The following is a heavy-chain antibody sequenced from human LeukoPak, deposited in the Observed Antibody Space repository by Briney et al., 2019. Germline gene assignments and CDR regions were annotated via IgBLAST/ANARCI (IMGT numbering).Heavy chain of an antibody. CDR2: ISSSSSYI. J-gene: IGHJ3*02. CDR1: GFTFSSYS. D-gene: IGHD3-22*01. Sequence: PGGSLRLSCAASGFTFSSYSMKWVRQAPGKGLEWVSSISSSSSYIYYADSVKGRFTISRDNAKNSLYLQMNSLRAEDTAVYYCARDGTYYYDSSGYPQAAFDIWGQGTMVTVSS. CDR3: ARDGTYYYDSSGYPQAAFDI. V-gene: IGHV3-21*01.